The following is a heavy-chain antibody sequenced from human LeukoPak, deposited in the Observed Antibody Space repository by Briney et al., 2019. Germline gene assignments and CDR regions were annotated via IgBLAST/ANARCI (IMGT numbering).Heavy chain of an antibody. J-gene: IGHJ3*02. V-gene: IGHV5-51*01. CDR2: IYLGDSET. Sequence: GESLKISCKGSGYSFTTYWIAWVRQMPGKGLEWMGIIYLGDSETKYRPSLKSRATISVDKSKNQLSLKVISVTAADTAMYYCARDSKSTADAFDIWGQGTMVTVSS. CDR1: GYSFTTYW. CDR3: ARDSKSTADAFDI. D-gene: IGHD4-11*01.